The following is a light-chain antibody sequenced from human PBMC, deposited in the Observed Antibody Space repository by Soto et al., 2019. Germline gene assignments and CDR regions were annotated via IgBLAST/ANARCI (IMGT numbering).Light chain of an antibody. Sequence: QSVLTQPPSASGTPEQRVTISCSGSSSNIGSNTVNWYQQLPGTAPKLLIYSNNQRPSGVPDRFSGSKSGTSASLAISGLQSEDEADYYYAAWDDSLNGPVFGGGTKLTVL. CDR1: SSNIGSNT. V-gene: IGLV1-44*01. CDR3: AAWDDSLNGPV. CDR2: SNN. J-gene: IGLJ2*01.